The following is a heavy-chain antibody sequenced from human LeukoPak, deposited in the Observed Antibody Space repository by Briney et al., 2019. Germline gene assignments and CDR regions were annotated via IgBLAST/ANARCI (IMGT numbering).Heavy chain of an antibody. CDR3: ARHEYSGSYYGLSWFDP. V-gene: IGHV4-39*01. J-gene: IGHJ5*02. CDR1: GGSISSRGYY. CDR2: INYSGST. Sequence: SGPGLVKPSETLSLTCTVSGGSISSRGYYWGWIRQPPAKGLERIASINYSGSTYYNPSLKSRVTISVDTSKNQLSLKLSSLTAADTAVYYCARHEYSGSYYGLSWFDPWGQGTLVTVSS. D-gene: IGHD1-26*01.